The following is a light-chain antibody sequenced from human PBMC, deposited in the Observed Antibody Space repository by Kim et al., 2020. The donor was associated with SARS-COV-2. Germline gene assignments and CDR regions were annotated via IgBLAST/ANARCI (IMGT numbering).Light chain of an antibody. Sequence: SITISGTGTSSAVGSYNLVSWYQQHPGKAPKLMIYEGSKRPSGVSNRFSGSKSGNTASLTISGLQAEDGADYYCCSYAGSSTTWVFGGGTQLTVL. CDR2: EGS. CDR1: SSAVGSYNL. J-gene: IGLJ3*02. V-gene: IGLV2-23*01. CDR3: CSYAGSSTTWV.